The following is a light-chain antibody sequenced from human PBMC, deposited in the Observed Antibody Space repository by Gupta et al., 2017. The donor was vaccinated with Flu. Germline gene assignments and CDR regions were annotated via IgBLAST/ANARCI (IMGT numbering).Light chain of an antibody. Sequence: QSLLTQPPSVSGPPGQRITISCIGTSSNLGAGYDVNWYQQFPGGAPRLLIFENSNRPSGLPDRFFGSKTGISASLAITGLQAEDESDFYCQSYDVSVGGWVFGGGTRLTVL. V-gene: IGLV1-40*01. J-gene: IGLJ3*02. CDR3: QSYDVSVGGWV. CDR1: SSNLGAGYD. CDR2: ENS.